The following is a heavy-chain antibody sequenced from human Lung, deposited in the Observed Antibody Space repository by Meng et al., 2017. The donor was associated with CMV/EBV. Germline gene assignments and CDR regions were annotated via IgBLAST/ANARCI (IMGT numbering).Heavy chain of an antibody. CDR3: ARAGYDSSGYYPQPFDY. J-gene: IGHJ4*02. D-gene: IGHD3-22*01. Sequence: QVQLVQSGAEVTKPGASVKVSCKASGYTFTSYAMHWVRQAPGQRLEWMGWINAGNGNTKYSQRFQGRVTITRDTSASTAYMELSSLRSEDTTVYYCARAGYDSSGYYPQPFDYWGQGTLVTVSS. CDR1: GYTFTSYA. V-gene: IGHV1-3*01. CDR2: INAGNGNT.